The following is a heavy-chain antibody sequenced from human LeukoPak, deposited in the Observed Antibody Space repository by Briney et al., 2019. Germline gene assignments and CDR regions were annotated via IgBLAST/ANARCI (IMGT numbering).Heavy chain of an antibody. Sequence: GGSLRLSCAASGFTVSSNYMSWVRQAPGKGLEWVSVIYSGGSTYYADSVKGRFTISRDNSKNTLYLQMNSLRAEDTAVYYCAKDGGILTGYCFDYWGQGTLVTVSS. CDR3: AKDGGILTGYCFDY. CDR1: GFTVSSNY. J-gene: IGHJ4*02. CDR2: IYSGGST. D-gene: IGHD3-9*01. V-gene: IGHV3-66*01.